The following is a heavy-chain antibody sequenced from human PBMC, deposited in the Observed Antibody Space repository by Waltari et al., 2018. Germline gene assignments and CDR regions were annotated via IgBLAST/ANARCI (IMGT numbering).Heavy chain of an antibody. CDR2: IYPGDSDA. CDR1: GYTFTNYW. V-gene: IGHV5-51*03. D-gene: IGHD6-13*01. Sequence: EVQLVQSGAEVKKSGESLKISCKASGYTFTNYWIGWVRQKPGKGLEWIGRIYPGDSDARPSPSFEGHVTISVDKSIRTVYLQWTRLRASDTAMYYCAREGSSWLTSKWLDPWGQGTLVTVSS. J-gene: IGHJ5*02. CDR3: AREGSSWLTSKWLDP.